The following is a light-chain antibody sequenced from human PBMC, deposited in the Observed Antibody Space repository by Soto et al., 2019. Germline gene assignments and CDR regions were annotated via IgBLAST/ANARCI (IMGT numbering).Light chain of an antibody. Sequence: QSALTQPASESGSPGQSITISCTGTSSDVGGNKYVSWYQHHPGKAPKLITYEVSNRPSGVSNRFSGSKSGNTASLTISGLHAEDEADYYCSSYTGSSTLVVFGGGTKLTVL. CDR3: SSYTGSSTLVV. CDR2: EVS. J-gene: IGLJ3*02. CDR1: SSDVGGNKY. V-gene: IGLV2-14*01.